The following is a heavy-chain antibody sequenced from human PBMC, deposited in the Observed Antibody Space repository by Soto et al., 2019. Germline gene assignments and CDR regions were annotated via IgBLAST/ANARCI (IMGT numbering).Heavy chain of an antibody. V-gene: IGHV4-61*01. CDR2: IYYTGST. D-gene: IGHD6-13*01. CDR1: GGSVNSDSHN. Sequence: TCTVSGGSVNSDSHNWSWIRQPPGKGLEWIGYIYYTGSTNYNPSLKSRVTISVDTSKNQFSLKLSSVTAADTAVYYCARDQVPYSSSWYGYYGMDVWGQGTTVTVSS. J-gene: IGHJ6*02. CDR3: ARDQVPYSSSWYGYYGMDV.